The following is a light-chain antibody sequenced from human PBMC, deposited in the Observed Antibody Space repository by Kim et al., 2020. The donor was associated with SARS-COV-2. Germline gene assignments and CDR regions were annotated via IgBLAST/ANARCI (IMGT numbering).Light chain of an antibody. CDR1: QSISSY. CDR3: QQSYSTPQT. Sequence: DIQMTQSPPSLSASVGDRVTITCRASQSISSYLNWYQQKPGKAPKLLIYAASSLQSGVPSRFSGSGSGTDFTLTISSLQPEDFATYYCQQSYSTPQTFGQGIKVDIK. CDR2: AAS. V-gene: IGKV1-39*01. J-gene: IGKJ1*01.